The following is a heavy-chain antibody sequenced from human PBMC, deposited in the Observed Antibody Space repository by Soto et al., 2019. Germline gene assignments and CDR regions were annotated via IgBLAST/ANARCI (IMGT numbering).Heavy chain of an antibody. V-gene: IGHV1-58*01. Sequence: QMPLVQSGPEVKQPGTSVKVSCKASGFTFTSSAVQWVRQARGQRLEWIGWIVVGSGNTNYAQKFQERVTITRDMSTSTAYMELSSLRSEDTAVYYCAADSRRRSYVWGSYRYWFDPWGQGTLVTVSS. CDR1: GFTFTSSA. CDR2: IVVGSGNT. CDR3: AADSRRRSYVWGSYRYWFDP. J-gene: IGHJ5*02. D-gene: IGHD3-16*02.